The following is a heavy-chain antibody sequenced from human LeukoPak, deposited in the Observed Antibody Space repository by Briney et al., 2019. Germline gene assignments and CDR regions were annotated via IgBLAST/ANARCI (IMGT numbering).Heavy chain of an antibody. V-gene: IGHV3-30-3*01. D-gene: IGHD3-10*01. CDR2: ISYDGSNK. Sequence: PGGSLRLSCAAPGFTFSSYAMHWVRQAPGKGLEWVAVISYDGSNKYYADSVKGRFTISRDNSKNTLYLQMNSLRAEDTAVYYCARVVRGVIIIDSFDYWGQGTLVTVSS. CDR3: ARVVRGVIIIDSFDY. J-gene: IGHJ4*02. CDR1: GFTFSSYA.